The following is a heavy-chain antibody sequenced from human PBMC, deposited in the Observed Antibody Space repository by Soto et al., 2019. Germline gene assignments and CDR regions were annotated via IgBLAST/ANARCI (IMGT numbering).Heavy chain of an antibody. V-gene: IGHV3-53*01. CDR3: ATWHLQEHAYDV. Sequence: DVQLVESGGGLIQPGGSLRLSCAVSGLTVGGKKYVAWVRQAPGKGLEWVSGFYDLDGTYYADSLKGRFTTSGDSSRTIVYLQMNGLRPEDTAVYYCATWHLQEHAYDVWGQGTTVTVSS. CDR2: FYDLDGT. D-gene: IGHD4-4*01. CDR1: GLTVGGKKY. J-gene: IGHJ3*01.